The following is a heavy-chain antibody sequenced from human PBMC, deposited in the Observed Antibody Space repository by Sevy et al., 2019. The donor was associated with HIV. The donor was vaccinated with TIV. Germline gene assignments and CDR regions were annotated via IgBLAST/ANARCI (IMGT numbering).Heavy chain of an antibody. CDR3: AKVYGWLQEGDAFDI. V-gene: IGHV3-30*18. CDR1: GFTFSSYG. D-gene: IGHD5-12*01. Sequence: GGCLRLSCAASGFTFSSYGMHWVRQAPGEGLEWVALISYDGSDTYYADSVKGRFTISRDNSNNTLYLQMNRLRPEDTAVYYCAKVYGWLQEGDAFDIWGQGKMVTVSS. J-gene: IGHJ3*02. CDR2: ISYDGSDT.